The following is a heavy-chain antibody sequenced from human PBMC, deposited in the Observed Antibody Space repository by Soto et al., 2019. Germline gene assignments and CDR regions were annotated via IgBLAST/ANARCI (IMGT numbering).Heavy chain of an antibody. CDR3: ARHKGGYYSGVDV. D-gene: IGHD3-16*01. CDR1: GGSISSNSYY. Sequence: QLQLQESGPGLVKPSETLSLTCTVSGGSISSNSYYWAWIRQPPGKGLEWIGNIYYSGTTYYNPSLKGRVTLSVDTSKNQFSLKLSSVTAADTAVYYCARHKGGYYSGVDVWGQGTTVTFSS. V-gene: IGHV4-39*01. J-gene: IGHJ6*02. CDR2: IYYSGTT.